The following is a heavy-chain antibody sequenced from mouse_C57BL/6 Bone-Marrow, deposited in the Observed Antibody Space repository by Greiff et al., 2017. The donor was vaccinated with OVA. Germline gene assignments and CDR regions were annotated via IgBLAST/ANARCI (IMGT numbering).Heavy chain of an antibody. CDR2: INPSSGYT. CDR3: ARPIYDGYYNFDY. J-gene: IGHJ2*01. D-gene: IGHD2-3*01. Sequence: QVQLQQSGAELAKPGASVKLSCKASGYTFTSYWMHWVKQRPGQGLEWIGYINPSSGYTKYNQKFKDKATLTADKSSSTAYMQLSSLTYEDSAVYCCARPIYDGYYNFDYWGQGTTLTVSS. V-gene: IGHV1-7*01. CDR1: GYTFTSYW.